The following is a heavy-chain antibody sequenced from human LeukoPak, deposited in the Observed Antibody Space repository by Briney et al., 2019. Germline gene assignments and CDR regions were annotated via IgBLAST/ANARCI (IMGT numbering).Heavy chain of an antibody. V-gene: IGHV3-11*04. CDR3: ARRIVATIAQYYFDY. Sequence: GGSLRLSCAASGFTFSDYYMSWIRQAPGRGLEWVSYISSSGSTTYYADSVKGRFTISRDSAKNSLYLQMNSLRAEDTAVYYCARRIVATIAQYYFDYWGQGTLVTVSS. CDR1: GFTFSDYY. J-gene: IGHJ4*02. D-gene: IGHD5-12*01. CDR2: ISSSGSTT.